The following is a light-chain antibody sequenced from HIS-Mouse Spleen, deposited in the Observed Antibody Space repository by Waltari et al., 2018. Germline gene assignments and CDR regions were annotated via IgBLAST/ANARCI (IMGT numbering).Light chain of an antibody. Sequence: ELVLTQSPGTLSLSPGERATLSCRANQSVSSSYLAWYQQKPGQAPRLLIYGASSRATGIPDRFSGSGSGTDFTFTISRLEPEDFAVYYCQQYGSSPYTFGQGTKLEIK. CDR3: QQYGSSPYT. V-gene: IGKV3-20*01. CDR2: GAS. J-gene: IGKJ2*01. CDR1: QSVSSSY.